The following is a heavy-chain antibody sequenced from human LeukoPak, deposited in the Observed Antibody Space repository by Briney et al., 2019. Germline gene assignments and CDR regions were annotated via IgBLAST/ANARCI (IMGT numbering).Heavy chain of an antibody. CDR2: IDQHGTDN. V-gene: IGHV3-7*01. J-gene: IGHJ4*02. D-gene: IGHD2-15*01. CDR1: GFLFSGHY. Sequence: GGSLRLSCVGSGFLFSGHYMNWVRQAPGKGLEWVANIDQHGTDNQYVASVRGRFTISRDNTKNSVYLQMDNLRVEDTAVYYCAKAVVAADSFEYWGQGTQVIVSS. CDR3: AKAVVAADSFEY.